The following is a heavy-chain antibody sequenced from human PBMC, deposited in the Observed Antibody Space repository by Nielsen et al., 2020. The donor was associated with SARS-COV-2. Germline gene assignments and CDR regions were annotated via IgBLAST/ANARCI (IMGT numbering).Heavy chain of an antibody. J-gene: IGHJ4*02. V-gene: IGHV3-30*03. D-gene: IGHD5-18*01. CDR3: CAYSYGTLSYFDR. CDR1: GFTFGSYG. Sequence: GESLKISCAASGFTFGSYGMHWVRQAPGKGLEWVAVISFDGSNKKYADSVKGRFTISRDNSKNTLYLQMNSLRAEDTAVYYCCAYSYGTLSYFDRWGLGTLVTVSS. CDR2: ISFDGSNK.